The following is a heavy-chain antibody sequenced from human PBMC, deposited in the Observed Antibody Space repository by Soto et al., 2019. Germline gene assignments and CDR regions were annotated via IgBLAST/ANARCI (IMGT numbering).Heavy chain of an antibody. V-gene: IGHV1-69*08. CDR1: GGTFSSYT. D-gene: IGHD2-2*01. J-gene: IGHJ6*02. CDR3: ARDTVVVPAADYYGMDV. CDR2: IIPILGIA. Sequence: QVQLVQSGAEVKKPGSSVKVSCKASGGTFSSYTISWVRQAPGQGLEWMGRIIPILGIANYAQKFQGRVTITADKSTSTAYMERSSLRSEDTAVYYCARDTVVVPAADYYGMDVWGQGTTVTVSS.